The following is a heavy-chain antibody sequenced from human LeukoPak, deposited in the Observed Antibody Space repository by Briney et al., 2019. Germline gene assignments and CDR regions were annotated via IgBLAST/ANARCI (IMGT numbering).Heavy chain of an antibody. J-gene: IGHJ4*02. Sequence: SETLSLTCTVSGYSISSGYYWGWIRQPPGKGLEWIGSIYHSGSTYYNPSLKSRVTISVDTSKNQFSLKLSSVTAADTAVYYCAAIVGATQAIYWGQGTLVTVSS. CDR3: AAIVGATQAIY. D-gene: IGHD1-26*01. V-gene: IGHV4-38-2*02. CDR1: GYSISSGYY. CDR2: IYHSGST.